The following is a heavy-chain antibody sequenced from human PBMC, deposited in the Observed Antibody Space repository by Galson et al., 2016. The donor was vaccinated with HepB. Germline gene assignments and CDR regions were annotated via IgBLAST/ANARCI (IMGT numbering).Heavy chain of an antibody. CDR3: VRVMRTGTSYFDY. Sequence: SLRLSCAASGFTFTDHYIDWVRQAPGKGLEWVGRSRDKTQSYTTPYAASVKGRFTISRDDSKSSVYLQMSSLKTEDMAVYYCVRVMRTGTSYFDYWGQGALGTVSS. D-gene: IGHD3-10*01. CDR1: GFTFTDHY. J-gene: IGHJ4*02. CDR2: SRDKTQSYTT. V-gene: IGHV3-72*01.